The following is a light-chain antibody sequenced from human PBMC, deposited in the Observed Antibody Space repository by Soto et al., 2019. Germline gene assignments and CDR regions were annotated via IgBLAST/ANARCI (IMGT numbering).Light chain of an antibody. CDR2: DVS. V-gene: IGLV2-11*01. J-gene: IGLJ1*01. Sequence: QSVLTQPRSVSGSPGQSVTISCTGTSSDVGGYNYVSWYQQHPGKAPKLMIYDVSKRPSGVPDRFSGSKSGNTASLTISGLQAEDEADYYCCSYAGSYTRVFGPGTKVTV. CDR3: CSYAGSYTRV. CDR1: SSDVGGYNY.